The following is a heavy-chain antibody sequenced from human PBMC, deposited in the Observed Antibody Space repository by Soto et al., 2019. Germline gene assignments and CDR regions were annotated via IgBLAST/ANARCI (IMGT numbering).Heavy chain of an antibody. D-gene: IGHD6-19*01. CDR3: ATDETYTAGWYFEP. V-gene: IGHV1-18*01. CDR2: ISGYNGKT. Sequence: QVQLVQSGAEVKKRGASVKVSCKASGYMFNSYGMSWLRQAPGQGLEWIGWISGYNGKTDLAQKFQGRVTMTTEASTRTVYMELTSLRFDDTALYYCATDETYTAGWYFEPWAQGTLVTVPS. CDR1: GYMFNSYG. J-gene: IGHJ5*02.